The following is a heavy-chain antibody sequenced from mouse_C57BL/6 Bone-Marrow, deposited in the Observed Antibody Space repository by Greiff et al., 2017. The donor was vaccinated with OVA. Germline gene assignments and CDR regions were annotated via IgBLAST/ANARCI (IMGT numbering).Heavy chain of an antibody. CDR3: VRHGGYYPMDY. CDR1: GFSFNTYA. J-gene: IGHJ4*01. Sequence: GGGLVQPKGSLKLSCAASGFSFNTYAMNWVRQAPGKGLEWVARIRSKSNNYATYYADSVKDRFTISRDDSESMLYLQMNNLKTEDTAMYYCVRHGGYYPMDYWGQGTSVTVSS. V-gene: IGHV10-1*01. CDR2: IRSKSNNYAT.